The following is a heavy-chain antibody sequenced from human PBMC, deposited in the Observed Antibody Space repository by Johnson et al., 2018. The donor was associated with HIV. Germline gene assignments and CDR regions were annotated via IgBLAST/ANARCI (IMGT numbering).Heavy chain of an antibody. CDR1: GFTFNSSA. V-gene: IGHV3-30*02. J-gene: IGHJ3*02. Sequence: VQLVESGGGVVQPGRSLRLSCAASGFTFNSSAMHWVRQAPGTGLEWVAFIRFDGSNKYYADSVKGRLIMSRDNSKNTLYVEMDSLRAEDTAVYYCAKDMGRYSGSYGNYDAFDIWGQGTMVTVSS. CDR3: AKDMGRYSGSYGNYDAFDI. CDR2: IRFDGSNK. D-gene: IGHD1-26*01.